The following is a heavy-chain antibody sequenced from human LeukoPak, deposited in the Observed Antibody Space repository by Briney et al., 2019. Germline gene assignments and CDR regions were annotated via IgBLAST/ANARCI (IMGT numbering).Heavy chain of an antibody. V-gene: IGHV1-2*02. Sequence: ASVKVSCKASGYTFTDYYMHGVRQAPGQGLEWMGWINPNSGGTNYAQKFQGRVTLTRDTSINTTYMELSRLRSDDTAVYYCAREDPGSSDFDYWGQGTLVTVSS. CDR2: INPNSGGT. D-gene: IGHD1-1*01. CDR3: AREDPGSSDFDY. CDR1: GYTFTDYY. J-gene: IGHJ4*02.